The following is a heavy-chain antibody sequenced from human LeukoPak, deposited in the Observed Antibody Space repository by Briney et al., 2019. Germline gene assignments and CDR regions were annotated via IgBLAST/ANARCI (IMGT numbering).Heavy chain of an antibody. CDR1: GYTFTSHF. J-gene: IGHJ3*02. Sequence: ASVKVCCKASGYTFTSHFMHWVRQAPGQGLEWMGIINLRGGSTSYTQKFQGRVTMTRDTSTSTVYMELSSLRSEDTAVYYCARVKSYYYDTSDKDAFDIWGQGTMVTVSS. CDR3: ARVKSYYYDTSDKDAFDI. D-gene: IGHD3-22*01. V-gene: IGHV1-46*01. CDR2: INLRGGST.